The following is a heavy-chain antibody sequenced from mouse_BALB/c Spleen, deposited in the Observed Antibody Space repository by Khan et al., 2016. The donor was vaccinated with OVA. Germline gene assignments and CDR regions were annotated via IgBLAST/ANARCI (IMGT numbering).Heavy chain of an antibody. CDR2: ISGDSSTI. D-gene: IGHD1-1*01. Sequence: EVELVESGGGLVQPGGSRKLSCAASGFTFSSYGMHWVRQAPEKGLEWVAYISGDSSTIYYTDTVKGRFTISRDNPKNTLSLQMTSLMSEDTAIYYCGTSFYYGYYFDYWGPGTTLTVSS. CDR3: GTSFYYGYYFDY. V-gene: IGHV5-17*02. CDR1: GFTFSSYG. J-gene: IGHJ2*01.